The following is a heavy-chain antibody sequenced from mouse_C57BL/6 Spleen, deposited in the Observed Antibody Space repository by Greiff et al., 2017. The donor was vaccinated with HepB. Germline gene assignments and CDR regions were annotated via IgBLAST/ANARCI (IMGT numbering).Heavy chain of an antibody. J-gene: IGHJ1*03. CDR2: INYDGSST. CDR3: ARADGYYWYFDV. CDR1: GFTFSDYY. Sequence: EVQLVESEGGLVQPGRSMKLSCTASGFTFSDYYMAWVRQVPEKGLEWVANINYDGSSTYYLDSLKSRFIISRDNAKNILYLQMSSLKSEDTATYYCARADGYYWYFDVWGTGTTVTVSS. V-gene: IGHV5-16*01. D-gene: IGHD2-3*01.